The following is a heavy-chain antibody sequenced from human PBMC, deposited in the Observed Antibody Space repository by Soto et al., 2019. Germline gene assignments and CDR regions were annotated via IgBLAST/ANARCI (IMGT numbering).Heavy chain of an antibody. CDR3: ARDRVGVDTVFDY. Sequence: EVQLVESGGGLVKPGGSLRLSCAASGFTFSSYSMNWVRQAPGKGLEWVSSISSSSSYIYYADSVKGRFTISRDNAKNSLYLQMNSLRAEDTAVYYCARDRVGVDTVFDYWGQGTLVTVSS. V-gene: IGHV3-21*01. CDR1: GFTFSSYS. J-gene: IGHJ4*02. D-gene: IGHD5-18*01. CDR2: ISSSSSYI.